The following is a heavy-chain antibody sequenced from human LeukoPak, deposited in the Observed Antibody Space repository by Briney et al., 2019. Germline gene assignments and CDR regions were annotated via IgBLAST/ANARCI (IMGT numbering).Heavy chain of an antibody. CDR1: GYTFTSYW. CDR2: IHPGDSDT. V-gene: IGHV5-51*01. Sequence: PGESLKISCKASGYTFTSYWIGWVRQMPGKGLEWMGIIHPGDSDTRYSPSFEGQVTISVDKSITTASLQWSSLKASDTAIYYSARSRVTTYFDSWGQGTLVTVSS. CDR3: ARSRVTTYFDS. J-gene: IGHJ4*02. D-gene: IGHD4-17*01.